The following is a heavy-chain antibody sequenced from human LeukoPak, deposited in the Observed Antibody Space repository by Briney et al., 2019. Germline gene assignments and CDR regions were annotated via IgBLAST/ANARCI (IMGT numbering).Heavy chain of an antibody. CDR1: GFTFSRYW. CDR2: IKQDGDQK. Sequence: GGSLRLSCVASGFTFSRYWMSWVRQAPGKGLEWVANIKQDGDQKHYVDSVRGRFIISRDNAKNSLHLQMNSLRAEDTAVYYCARFAKGYGSGDIDYWGQGTRVTVSS. D-gene: IGHD3-10*01. CDR3: ARFAKGYGSGDIDY. V-gene: IGHV3-7*01. J-gene: IGHJ4*02.